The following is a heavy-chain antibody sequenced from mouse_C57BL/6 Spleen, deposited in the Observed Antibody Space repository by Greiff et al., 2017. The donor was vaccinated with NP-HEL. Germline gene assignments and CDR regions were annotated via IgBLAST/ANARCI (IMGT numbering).Heavy chain of an antibody. J-gene: IGHJ4*01. CDR1: GYTFTDYE. D-gene: IGHD1-1*01. CDR2: IDPETGGT. CDR3: TRAPYDGSSYAMDY. V-gene: IGHV1-15*01. Sequence: VQLQQSGAELVRPGASVTLSCKASGYTFTDYEMHWVKQTPVHGLEWIGAIDPETGGTAYNQKFKGKAILTADKSSSTAYMELRSLTSEDSAVYYWTRAPYDGSSYAMDYWGQGTSVTVSS.